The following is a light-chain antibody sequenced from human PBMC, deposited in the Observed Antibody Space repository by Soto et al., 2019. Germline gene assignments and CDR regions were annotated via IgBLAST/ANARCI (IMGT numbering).Light chain of an antibody. CDR1: SSDVGGYNY. CDR2: EVS. CDR3: FSYTTSSTLV. Sequence: QSALTQPASVSGSPGQSITISCTGTSSDVGGYNYVSWYQQHPAKAPKLMIYEVSNRPSGVSHRFSGSKSGNTASLTISGLQDEAEADYYCFSYTTSSTLVFGGGTKVTVL. V-gene: IGLV2-14*01. J-gene: IGLJ3*02.